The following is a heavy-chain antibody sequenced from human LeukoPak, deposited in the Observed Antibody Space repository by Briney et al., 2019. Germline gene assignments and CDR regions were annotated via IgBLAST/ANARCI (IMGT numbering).Heavy chain of an antibody. D-gene: IGHD3-16*01. J-gene: IGHJ4*02. CDR1: GFTFSSYS. CDR3: ATDALITFGGVIAY. Sequence: GGSLRLSCAASGFTFSSYSMNWVRQAPGKGLEWVSSISSSSSYIFYADSVKGRSTISRDNAKNSLYLQMNSLRAEDTAVYYCATDALITFGGVIAYWGQGTLVTVSS. CDR2: ISSSSSYI. V-gene: IGHV3-21*01.